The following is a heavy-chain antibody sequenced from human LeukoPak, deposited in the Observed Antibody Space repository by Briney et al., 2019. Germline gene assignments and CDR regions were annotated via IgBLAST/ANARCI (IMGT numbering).Heavy chain of an antibody. D-gene: IGHD2-2*01. CDR3: ANYRSSTSLYYYMDV. CDR2: FDPEDGET. J-gene: IGHJ6*03. Sequence: GASVKVSCKVSGYTLTELSMHWVRQAPGKGLEWMGGFDPEDGETIYAQKFQGRVTMIEDTSTDTAYMELSSLRSEDTAVYYCANYRSSTSLYYYMDVWGKGTTVTVSS. V-gene: IGHV1-24*01. CDR1: GYTLTELS.